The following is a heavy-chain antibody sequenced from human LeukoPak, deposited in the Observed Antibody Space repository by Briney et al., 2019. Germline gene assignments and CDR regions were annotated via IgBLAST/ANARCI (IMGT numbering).Heavy chain of an antibody. CDR1: GFTFNRHW. CDR3: ARGTPDWFDP. V-gene: IGHV3-7*01. CDR2: TNQDGSDN. J-gene: IGHJ5*02. Sequence: GGSLRLSCAASGFTFNRHWMSWVRQAPGKGLEWVTHTNQDGSDNYYVDSVKGRSTISRDNAKNSLYLQMSSLRAEDTAVYYCARGTPDWFDPWGQGTLVTVSS.